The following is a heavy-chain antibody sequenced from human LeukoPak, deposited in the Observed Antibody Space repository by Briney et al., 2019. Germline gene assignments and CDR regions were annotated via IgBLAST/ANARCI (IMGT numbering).Heavy chain of an antibody. Sequence: SETLSLTCTVSGDSISSSSFYWGWIRQPPGKGLEWIATIYYSGSTYYNSSLKSRVTISVDTSKNQFSLKLSSVTAADTAVYYCARGPPPASSNTYFDYWGQGTLVTVSS. J-gene: IGHJ4*02. CDR1: GDSISSSSFY. V-gene: IGHV4-39*07. CDR2: IYYSGST. CDR3: ARGPPPASSNTYFDY. D-gene: IGHD2-2*01.